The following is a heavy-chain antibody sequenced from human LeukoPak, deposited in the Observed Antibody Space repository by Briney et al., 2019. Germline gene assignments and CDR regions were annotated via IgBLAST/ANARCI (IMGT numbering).Heavy chain of an antibody. D-gene: IGHD6-13*01. CDR1: GFTVSSNY. Sequence: PGGSLRLSCAASGFTVSSNYMTWVRQAPGKGLEWVSVIYSGGSTYYADSVKGRFTISRDNSKNTLYLQMNSLRADDTAVYYCARDSASAGTGDYWGQGALVSVSS. V-gene: IGHV3-53*01. J-gene: IGHJ4*02. CDR2: IYSGGST. CDR3: ARDSASAGTGDY.